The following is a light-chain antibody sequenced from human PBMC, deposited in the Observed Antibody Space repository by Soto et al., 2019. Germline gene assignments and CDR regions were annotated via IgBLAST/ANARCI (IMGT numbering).Light chain of an antibody. CDR2: EVS. V-gene: IGLV2-14*01. CDR1: SSDVGGYNY. J-gene: IGLJ1*01. Sequence: QSALAQPASMSWPAGQSITISCTGSSSDVGGYNYVSWYQQYPGKAPSLMIYEVSNRPSGVSDRFSGSKSGNTASLPISGLQAEDEADYYCSSYTCSYIYDFGTGTKANVL. CDR3: SSYTCSYIYD.